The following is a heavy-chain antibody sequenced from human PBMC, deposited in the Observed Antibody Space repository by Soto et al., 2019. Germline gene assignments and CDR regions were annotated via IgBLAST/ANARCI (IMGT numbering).Heavy chain of an antibody. Sequence: PSETLSLTCTVSGGSVSSDIHYWDWIRQSPGKGLESIGTIYYTGRTYNNPSLKNRVTISVDTSMNQFSLTLSSVTAADTAMYYCASRVSGWPFDSWGQGTLVTVSS. CDR3: ASRVSGWPFDS. V-gene: IGHV4-39*01. D-gene: IGHD6-19*01. CDR2: IYYTGRT. CDR1: GGSVSSDIHY. J-gene: IGHJ4*02.